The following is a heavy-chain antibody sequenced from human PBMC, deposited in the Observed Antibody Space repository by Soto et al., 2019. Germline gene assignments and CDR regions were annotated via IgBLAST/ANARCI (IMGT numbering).Heavy chain of an antibody. J-gene: IGHJ6*02. Sequence: PSETLSLTCAVYGGSFSGYYWSWIRQPPGKGLEWIGEINHSGSTNYNPSLKSRVTISVDTSKNQFSLKLSSVTAADTAVYYCASGGASYYYYGMDVWGQGTTVTVSS. V-gene: IGHV4-34*01. CDR3: ASGGASYYYYGMDV. CDR1: GGSFSGYY. CDR2: INHSGST.